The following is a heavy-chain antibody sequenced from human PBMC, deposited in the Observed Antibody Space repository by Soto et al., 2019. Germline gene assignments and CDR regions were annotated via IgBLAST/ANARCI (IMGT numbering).Heavy chain of an antibody. D-gene: IGHD6-13*01. CDR1: GGSIISGGYY. CDR3: ARVFSDSSSFFDP. CDR2: IYYSGST. V-gene: IGHV4-31*03. Sequence: TLCLTCTVSGGSIISGGYYWSWIRQHPGKGLEWIGYIYYSGSTYYNPSLKSRVTISVDTSKNQFSLKLSSVTAADTAVYYCARVFSDSSSFFDPWGQGTLVTVSS. J-gene: IGHJ5*02.